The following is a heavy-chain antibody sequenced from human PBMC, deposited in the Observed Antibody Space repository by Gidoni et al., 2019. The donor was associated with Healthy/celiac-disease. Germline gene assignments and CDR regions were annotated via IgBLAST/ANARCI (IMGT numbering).Heavy chain of an antibody. V-gene: IGHV4-39*01. CDR1: GGSISSSSYY. CDR3: APFRIVVVPAAQSDNNWFDP. D-gene: IGHD2-2*01. Sequence: QLQLQESGPGLVKPSETLSLTCTVSGGSISSSSYYWGWIRQPPGQGLEWIGSIYYSGSTYYNPSLKSRVTISVDTSKNQFSLKLSSVTAADTAVYYCAPFRIVVVPAAQSDNNWFDPWGQGTLVTVSS. CDR2: IYYSGST. J-gene: IGHJ5*02.